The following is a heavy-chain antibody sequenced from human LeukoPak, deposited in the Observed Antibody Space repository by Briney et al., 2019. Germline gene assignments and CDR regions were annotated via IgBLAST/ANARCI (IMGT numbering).Heavy chain of an antibody. V-gene: IGHV3-21*01. CDR1: GFTFSSYS. CDR2: ISSSSSYI. J-gene: IGHJ3*01. D-gene: IGHD6-13*01. CDR3: ARDWWQQRPSS. Sequence: GGSLTLSCAASGFTFSSYSMNWVRQAPGKGLEWVSSISSSSSYIYYADSVKGRFTISRDNAKNSLYLQMNSLRAEDTAVYYCARDWWQQRPSSWGQGTMVTVSS.